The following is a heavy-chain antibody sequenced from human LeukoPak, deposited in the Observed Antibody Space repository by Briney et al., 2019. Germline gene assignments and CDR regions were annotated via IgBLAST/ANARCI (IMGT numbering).Heavy chain of an antibody. Sequence: GGSLRLTCAASGFTFTTYNIHWVRQAPGKGLEWVAVISYDESNIYYADSVKGRFTISRDNSKNTLYLQMNSLRAEDTAVYYCASLLGYCSSTSCPSYYYYGMDVWGQGTTVTVSS. CDR2: ISYDESNI. D-gene: IGHD2-2*01. V-gene: IGHV3-30-3*01. CDR1: GFTFTTYN. CDR3: ASLLGYCSSTSCPSYYYYGMDV. J-gene: IGHJ6*02.